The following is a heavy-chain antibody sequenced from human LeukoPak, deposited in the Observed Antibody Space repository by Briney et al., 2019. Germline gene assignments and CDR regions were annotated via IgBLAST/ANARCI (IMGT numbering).Heavy chain of an antibody. CDR1: GYTFTDYY. CDR2: INPNSGGT. D-gene: IGHD2-2*01. CDR3: ASLGYCSSTSCLHFDY. Sequence: ASVKVSCKASGYTFTDYYMHWVRQAPGQGLEWMGWINPNSGGTNYAQKFQGRVTMPRDTSISTAYMELSRLRSDDTAVYYCASLGYCSSTSCLHFDYWGQGTLVTVSS. V-gene: IGHV1-2*02. J-gene: IGHJ4*02.